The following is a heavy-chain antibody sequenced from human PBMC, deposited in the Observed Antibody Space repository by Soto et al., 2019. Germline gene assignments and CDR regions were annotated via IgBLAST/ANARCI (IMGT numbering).Heavy chain of an antibody. J-gene: IGHJ4*02. V-gene: IGHV1-3*01. CDR2: INAGNGNT. D-gene: IGHD6-6*01. CDR1: GYTFTSYA. CDR3: ARDGIAARPTPDY. Sequence: ASVKVSCKASGYTFTSYAMHWVRQAPGQRLEWMGWINAGNGNTKYSQKFQGRVTITRDTSASTAYMELSSLRSDDTALYYCARDGIAARPTPDYWGQGTLVTVSS.